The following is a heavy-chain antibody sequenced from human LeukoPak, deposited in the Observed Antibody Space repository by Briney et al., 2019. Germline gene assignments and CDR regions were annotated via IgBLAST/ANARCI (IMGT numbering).Heavy chain of an antibody. J-gene: IGHJ6*03. CDR3: ARLKASYYYDSSGYYPKHYYYYMDV. CDR2: IYTSGST. Sequence: PSETLSLTCTVSGGSISSSSYYWSWIRQPAGKGLEWIGRIYTSGSTNYNPSLKSRVTMSVDTSKNQFSLKLSSVTAADTAVYYCARLKASYYYDSSGYYPKHYYYYMDVWGKGTTVTISS. CDR1: GGSISSSSYY. V-gene: IGHV4-61*02. D-gene: IGHD3-22*01.